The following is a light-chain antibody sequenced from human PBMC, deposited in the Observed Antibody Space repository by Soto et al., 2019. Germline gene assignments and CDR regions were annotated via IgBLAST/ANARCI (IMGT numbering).Light chain of an antibody. CDR2: AAS. Sequence: DIQMTQSPSSLSASVGNRVTITCQASQDIATYLNWYQQKPGEAPKLLIYAASGLQSGVPSRFSGSGSGTDFTLTITSLQPEDFATYYCQQSYSTPLTFGGGTKVDI. CDR1: QDIATY. CDR3: QQSYSTPLT. V-gene: IGKV1-39*01. J-gene: IGKJ4*01.